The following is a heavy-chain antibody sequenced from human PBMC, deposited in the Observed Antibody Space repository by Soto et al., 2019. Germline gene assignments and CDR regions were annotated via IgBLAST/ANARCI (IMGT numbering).Heavy chain of an antibody. Sequence: QVQLVQCGAEVKKPGSSVTVSCKASGGTFGSYAISWVRQAPGQGLEWMGWIIPFIGTANYAQKVQGRVMISADESTSTAYMELTSLRSEDAAVYYCARVVMTSVPASYYYGMDVWCQGTTATVSS. CDR2: IIPFIGTA. V-gene: IGHV1-69*01. J-gene: IGHJ6*02. CDR1: GGTFGSYA. CDR3: ARVVMTSVPASYYYGMDV. D-gene: IGHD4-4*01.